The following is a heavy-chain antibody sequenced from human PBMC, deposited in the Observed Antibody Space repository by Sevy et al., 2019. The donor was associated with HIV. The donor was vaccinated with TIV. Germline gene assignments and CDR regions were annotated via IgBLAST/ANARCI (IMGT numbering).Heavy chain of an antibody. J-gene: IGHJ6*02. CDR3: AKCLAALPGYYYGVDV. D-gene: IGHD6-6*01. V-gene: IGHV3-23*01. CDR1: GFTFSSYG. CDR2: ISDIGNT. Sequence: GGSLRLSCAASGFTFSSYGMSWVRQAPGKGLEWVSVISDIGNTYYADSVKGRFTMSRDNSKNTLYLQMNSLRAEDTAVHYCAKCLAALPGYYYGVDVWGQGTTVTVSS.